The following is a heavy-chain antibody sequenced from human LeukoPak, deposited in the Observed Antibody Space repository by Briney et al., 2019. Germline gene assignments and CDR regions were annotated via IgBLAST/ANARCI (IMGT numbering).Heavy chain of an antibody. CDR2: IISDGSIT. Sequence: GGSLRLSCAASGLTFNRDWMHWVRQAPGKGLVWVSRIISDGSITSYADSVKGRFTISRDNAKNTVYLQMNSLRAEDTAVYYCAREDVDITVATSGAFDIWGQGTVVTVSS. J-gene: IGHJ3*02. V-gene: IGHV3-74*01. D-gene: IGHD6-19*01. CDR3: AREDVDITVATSGAFDI. CDR1: GLTFNRDW.